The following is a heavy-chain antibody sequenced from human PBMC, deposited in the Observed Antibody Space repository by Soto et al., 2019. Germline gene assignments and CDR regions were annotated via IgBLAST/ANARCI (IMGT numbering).Heavy chain of an antibody. J-gene: IGHJ4*02. D-gene: IGHD3-10*01. CDR3: AKDGFYGSGSYTVFDY. CDR1: GFTFHNYA. V-gene: IGHV3-23*01. CDR2: ISGSGGST. Sequence: EVQLLESGGGLVQPGGSLRLSCAASGFTFHNYAMSWVRQAPGKGLEWVSAISGSGGSTYYADSVKGRFTISRDNSKNTLYLQMNSLRAEDTAVYYCAKDGFYGSGSYTVFDYWGQGTLVTVSS.